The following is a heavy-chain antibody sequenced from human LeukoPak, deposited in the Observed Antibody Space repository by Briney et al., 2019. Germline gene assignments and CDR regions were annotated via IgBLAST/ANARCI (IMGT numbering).Heavy chain of an antibody. V-gene: IGHV4-59*01. J-gene: IGHJ3*02. Sequence: PSETLSLTCTVSGGSMSSYYWSWIRQPPGKGLEWIGYIYYSGSTNYNPSLKSRVTISVDTSKNQFSLKLSSVTAADTAVYYCARARTYYYDSSGYAAFDIWGQGTMVTVSS. CDR3: ARARTYYYDSSGYAAFDI. CDR2: IYYSGST. CDR1: GGSMSSYY. D-gene: IGHD3-22*01.